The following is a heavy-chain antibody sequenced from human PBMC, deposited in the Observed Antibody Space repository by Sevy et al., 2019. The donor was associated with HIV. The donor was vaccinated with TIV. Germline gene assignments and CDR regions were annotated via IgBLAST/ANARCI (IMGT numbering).Heavy chain of an antibody. V-gene: IGHV1-2*02. D-gene: IGHD3-10*01. CDR2: INPSSGGT. CDR1: GYTFTGYY. Sequence: ASVKVSCKASGYTFTGYYIHWVRHAPGQGLEWMGWINPSSGGTNYVQKFLGRVTMTRDTSISTAYMELNRLRSDDTAVYYCTRSVYGSGTYLNDYWGQGTLVTVSS. CDR3: TRSVYGSGTYLNDY. J-gene: IGHJ4*02.